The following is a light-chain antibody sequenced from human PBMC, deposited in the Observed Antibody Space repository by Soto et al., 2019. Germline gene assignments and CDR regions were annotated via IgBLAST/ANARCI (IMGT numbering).Light chain of an antibody. J-gene: IGKJ1*01. CDR2: GTS. Sequence: VLTQSPGPLSLSPGERATLSCRASQSLSSSYLAWYQQKPGQAPRLLIYGTSIRATGIPDRFSGSGSGTDFTLTITRLEPEDFAVYYCQRFGTSPPWTFGQGTKVEFK. CDR1: QSLSSSY. CDR3: QRFGTSPPWT. V-gene: IGKV3-20*01.